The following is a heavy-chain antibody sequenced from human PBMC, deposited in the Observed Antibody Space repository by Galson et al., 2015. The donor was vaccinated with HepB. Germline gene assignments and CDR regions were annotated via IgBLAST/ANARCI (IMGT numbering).Heavy chain of an antibody. CDR2: ISAYNGNT. V-gene: IGHV1-18*01. Sequence: SVKVSCKASGYTFTSYGISWVRQAPGQGLEWMGWISAYNGNTNDAQKLQGRVTMTTDTSTSTAYMELRSLRSDDTAVYYCARSSSPYYYGSGPPDYWGQGTLVTVSS. D-gene: IGHD3-10*01. CDR1: GYTFTSYG. J-gene: IGHJ4*02. CDR3: ARSSSPYYYGSGPPDY.